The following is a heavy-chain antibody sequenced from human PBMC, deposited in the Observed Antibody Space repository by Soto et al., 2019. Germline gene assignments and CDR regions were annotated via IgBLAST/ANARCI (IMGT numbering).Heavy chain of an antibody. Sequence: PGGSLRLSCAASGFTFSSYGMHWVRQAPGKGLEWVAVISYDGSNKYYADSVKGRFTISRDNSKNTLYLQMNSLRAEDTAVYYCAKDLSAPYSSSWYFDYWGQGTLVTVSS. CDR2: ISYDGSNK. CDR3: AKDLSAPYSSSWYFDY. J-gene: IGHJ4*02. CDR1: GFTFSSYG. D-gene: IGHD6-13*01. V-gene: IGHV3-30*18.